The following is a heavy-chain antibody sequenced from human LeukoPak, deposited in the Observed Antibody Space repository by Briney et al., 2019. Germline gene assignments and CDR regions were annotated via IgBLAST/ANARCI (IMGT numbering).Heavy chain of an antibody. Sequence: GGSLTLSCVASGFTFSSHAMSWVRQAPGKGLEWVSTISGSGDSTFYADSVKGRFTISRDNSKNTLYLQMSSLRADDTAMYYCAKLILGARSLFDFRDQGILVSVSS. V-gene: IGHV3-23*01. CDR2: ISGSGDST. D-gene: IGHD1-26*01. J-gene: IGHJ4*02. CDR3: AKLILGARSLFDF. CDR1: GFTFSSHA.